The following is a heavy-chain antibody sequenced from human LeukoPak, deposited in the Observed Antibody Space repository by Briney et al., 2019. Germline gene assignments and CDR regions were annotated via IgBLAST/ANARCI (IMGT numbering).Heavy chain of an antibody. J-gene: IGHJ4*02. CDR3: ARDSSGGSYYGY. V-gene: IGHV3-33*01. CDR1: GFTFSSYG. CDR2: IWYDGSNK. Sequence: GGSLRLSCAASGFTFSSYGMHWVRQAPGKGLEWVAVIWYDGSNKYYADSVKGRFTISRDNSKNTLYLQMNSLRAEGTAVYYCARDSSGGSYYGYWGQGTLVTVSS. D-gene: IGHD1-26*01.